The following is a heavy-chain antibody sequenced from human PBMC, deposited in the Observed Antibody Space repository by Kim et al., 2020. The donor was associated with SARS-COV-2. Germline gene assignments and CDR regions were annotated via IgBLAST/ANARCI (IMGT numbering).Heavy chain of an antibody. V-gene: IGHV1-3*01. CDR2: INPVNGNT. J-gene: IGHJ6*02. D-gene: IGHD3-10*01. CDR1: GYTFTTYI. Sequence: SVKVSCKASGYTFTTYIMHWVRQAPGQGLEWMGWINPVNGNTKYSQKFQGRVTITRDISASTTYMELSSLRSEDTAVYYCARKSGSNGMGVWGQGTTVTVSS. CDR3: ARKSGSNGMGV.